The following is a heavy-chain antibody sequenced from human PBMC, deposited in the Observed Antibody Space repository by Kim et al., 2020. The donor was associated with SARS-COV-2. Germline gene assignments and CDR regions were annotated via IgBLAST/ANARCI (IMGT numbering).Heavy chain of an antibody. V-gene: IGHV3-74*01. CDR1: GFTFSTYG. D-gene: IGHD6-13*01. CDR3: ARGSNYYLDY. CDR2: IKSDGSNT. Sequence: GGSLRLSCVASGFTFSTYGMHWVRQAPGKGLVWVSRIKSDGSNTTHADSVKGRFTISRDTAKNTLYLQMNSLRAEDTAVYYCARGSNYYLDYWGQGTLVTVSS. J-gene: IGHJ4*02.